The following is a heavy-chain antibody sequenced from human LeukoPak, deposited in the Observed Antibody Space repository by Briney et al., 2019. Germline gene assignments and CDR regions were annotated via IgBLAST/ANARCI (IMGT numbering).Heavy chain of an antibody. J-gene: IGHJ4*02. V-gene: IGHV6-1*01. D-gene: IGHD5-24*01. CDR2: TYYRSKRYN. CDR3: SRSDGASDFDY. Sequence: SQTLSLTCAISGDSVSSNRASWTSIRQSPSRGLEWLGRTYYRSKRYNDYAVSLKSRISINPDTSKNQFSLQLNSVTPEDTAVYYCSRSDGASDFDYWGQGTLVTISS. CDR1: GDSVSSNRAS.